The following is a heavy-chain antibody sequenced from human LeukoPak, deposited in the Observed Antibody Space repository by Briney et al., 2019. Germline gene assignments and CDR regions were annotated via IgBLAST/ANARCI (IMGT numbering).Heavy chain of an antibody. CDR3: ASLYYYDSSVYDAFDI. CDR2: ISSYNGNT. J-gene: IGHJ3*02. D-gene: IGHD3-22*01. CDR1: GYTFTSYG. Sequence: GSVKVSCKASGYTFTSYGISWVRQAPGQGLEWMGWISSYNGNTNYAQKLQGRVTMTTHTSTSTAYMELRSLRSDDTAVYYCASLYYYDSSVYDAFDIWGQGTMVTVSS. V-gene: IGHV1-18*01.